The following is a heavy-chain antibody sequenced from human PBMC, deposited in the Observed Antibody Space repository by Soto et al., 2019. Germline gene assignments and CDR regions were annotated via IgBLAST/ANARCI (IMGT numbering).Heavy chain of an antibody. J-gene: IGHJ4*02. D-gene: IGHD6-6*01. CDR1: GGSISSYY. V-gene: IGHV4-59*01. Sequence: SETLYLTCTVSGGSISSYYWSWIRQPPGKGLEWIEYIYYSGSTNYNPSLKSRVNISVDTSKNQFSLKLSTVPAADTAVYYCARVAVEYSSSYYFDYWGQGPLVTVSS. CDR2: IYYSGST. CDR3: ARVAVEYSSSYYFDY.